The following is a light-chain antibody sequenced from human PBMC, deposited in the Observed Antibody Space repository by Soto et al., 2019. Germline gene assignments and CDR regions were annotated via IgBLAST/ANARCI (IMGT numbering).Light chain of an antibody. Sequence: EVVMTQSPATLSVSPGERATLSCRASESVSSNLAWYQQRPGQAPRLVIYGASTRATGIPARFSGGGSGTEFTLTISSLQSEDLAVYYCQQYNSWPPITFGQGTRLEI. CDR2: GAS. CDR1: ESVSSN. J-gene: IGKJ5*01. CDR3: QQYNSWPPIT. V-gene: IGKV3-15*01.